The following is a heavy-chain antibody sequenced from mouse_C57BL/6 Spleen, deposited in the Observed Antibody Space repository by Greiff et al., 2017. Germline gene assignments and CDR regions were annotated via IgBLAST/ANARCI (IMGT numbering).Heavy chain of an antibody. CDR3: ARERLNAVDY. CDR1: GFSLTSYG. Sequence: QVQLKESGPGLVAPSQSLSITCTVSGFSLTSYGVHWVPQPPGKGLEWLVVIWSDGSTTYNSALKSRLSISKDNSKSQVFLKMNSLQTDNTAMYYCARERLNAVDYWGQGTSVTVAS. CDR2: IWSDGST. V-gene: IGHV2-6*03. J-gene: IGHJ4*01. D-gene: IGHD1-2*01.